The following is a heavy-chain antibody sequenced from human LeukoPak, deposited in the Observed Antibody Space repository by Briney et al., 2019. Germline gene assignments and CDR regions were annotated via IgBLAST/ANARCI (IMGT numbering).Heavy chain of an antibody. Sequence: QSGGSLRLSCAASGFIFSNYWMSWVRQAPGKGLEWVANINQDGSEKYYVDSVKGRFTISRDNAKNSLYLQMNSLRVEDTAVYYCARSPAGDFDYWGQGTLVTVSS. CDR3: ARSPAGDFDY. D-gene: IGHD2-2*01. CDR1: GFIFSNYW. J-gene: IGHJ4*02. CDR2: INQDGSEK. V-gene: IGHV3-7*05.